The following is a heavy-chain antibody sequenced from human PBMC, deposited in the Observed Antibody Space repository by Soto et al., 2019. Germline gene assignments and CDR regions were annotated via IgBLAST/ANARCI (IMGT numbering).Heavy chain of an antibody. CDR2: IYPGDSDT. D-gene: IGHD3-22*01. CDR3: ARLGYYYASSGYYPVSMVV. CDR1: GYSFTSYW. V-gene: IGHV5-51*01. Sequence: GESLKISCKGSGYSFTSYWIGWVRQMPGKGLEWMGIIYPGDSDTRYSPSFQGQVTISADKSISTAYLQWSSLKASDTAMYYCARLGYYYASSGYYPVSMVVWGQGTTVTVSS. J-gene: IGHJ6*02.